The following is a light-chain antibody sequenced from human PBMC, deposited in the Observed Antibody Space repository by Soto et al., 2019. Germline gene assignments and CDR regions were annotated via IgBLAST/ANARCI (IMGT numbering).Light chain of an antibody. V-gene: IGKV2-24*01. CDR1: QSLLHDDGQTY. J-gene: IGKJ2*01. CDR3: MQATHYRPYT. Sequence: DVVLTQIPLSSAVTVGQSASISCRSSQSLLHDDGQTYLCWFHQRPGQPPRLLIHRVSNRFSGVPDRISGSGAGTDFTLKISRVEAEDVGVYYCMQATHYRPYTFGQGTKLEIK. CDR2: RVS.